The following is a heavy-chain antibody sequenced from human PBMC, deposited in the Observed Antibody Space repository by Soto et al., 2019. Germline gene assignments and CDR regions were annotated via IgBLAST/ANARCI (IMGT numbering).Heavy chain of an antibody. CDR3: ARWGKDSVVVVARFPYYYGMDV. CDR1: GFTFSSYS. Sequence: GGSLRLSCAASGFTFSSYSMNWVRQAPGKXLEWVSSISSSSSYIYYADSVKGRFTISRDNAKNSLYLQMNSLRAEDTAVYYCARWGKDSVVVVARFPYYYGMDVWGQGTTVTVSS. CDR2: ISSSSSYI. J-gene: IGHJ6*02. D-gene: IGHD2-15*01. V-gene: IGHV3-21*01.